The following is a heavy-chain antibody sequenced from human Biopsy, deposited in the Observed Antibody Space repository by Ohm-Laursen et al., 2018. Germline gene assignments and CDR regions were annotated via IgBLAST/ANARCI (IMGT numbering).Heavy chain of an antibody. Sequence: SVKVSCKTSGGSFSMDAFSWMRQVPGQGLEWMGLIIPMSRTPDYAQKFQGRVTFTADESTSTVYMELTSLTSDNTAVYYCASPNSGTYDVWGQGTTVTVSS. V-gene: IGHV1-69*13. CDR1: GGSFSMDA. CDR3: ASPNSGTYDV. J-gene: IGHJ6*02. D-gene: IGHD1-26*01. CDR2: IIPMSRTP.